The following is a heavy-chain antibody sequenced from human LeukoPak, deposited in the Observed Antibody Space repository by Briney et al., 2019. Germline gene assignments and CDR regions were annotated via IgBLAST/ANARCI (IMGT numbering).Heavy chain of an antibody. CDR2: INPNSGGT. CDR3: AQSSGWDSLKY. J-gene: IGHJ4*02. Sequence: ASVKVSCKASGYAFTGYYIHWVRQAPGQGLEWMGWINPNSGGTNHAQKFQGRVSMTRDTSISTAYMELSRLRSDDTAVYYCAQSSGWDSLKYWGQGTLVTVSS. V-gene: IGHV1-2*02. D-gene: IGHD6-19*01. CDR1: GYAFTGYY.